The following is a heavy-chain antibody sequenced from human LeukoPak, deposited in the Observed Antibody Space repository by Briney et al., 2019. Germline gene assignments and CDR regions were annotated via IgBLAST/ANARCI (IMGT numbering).Heavy chain of an antibody. Sequence: ASVKVSCKASGYTFSSHDVYWVRQAPGQGLEWMGWMNLNSGDTYYAQNFQGRFSITSDTSKSTTYMDLASLAPEDTAVYFCARVPVPAPRRGLYFDYWGQGTLITVSS. CDR1: GYTFSSHD. CDR2: MNLNSGDT. CDR3: ARVPVPAPRRGLYFDY. D-gene: IGHD2-2*01. J-gene: IGHJ4*02. V-gene: IGHV1-8*01.